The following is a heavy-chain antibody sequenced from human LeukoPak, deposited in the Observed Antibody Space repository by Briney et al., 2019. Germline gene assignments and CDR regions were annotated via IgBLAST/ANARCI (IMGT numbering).Heavy chain of an antibody. J-gene: IGHJ4*02. V-gene: IGHV3-23*01. D-gene: IGHD2-21*01. CDR3: ARERGVSHPFDY. CDR1: GFTFSNHG. Sequence: GGSLRLSCAASGFTFSNHGMNWVRQAPGKGLEWVSGNSPGGDITYYADSVQSWFTISRDNARNTLYLQMNSLRAEDTAVYYCARERGVSHPFDYWGQGTLVTVSS. CDR2: NSPGGDIT.